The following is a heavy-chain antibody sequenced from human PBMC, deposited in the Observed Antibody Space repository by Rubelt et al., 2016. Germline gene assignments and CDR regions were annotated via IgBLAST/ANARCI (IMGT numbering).Heavy chain of an antibody. V-gene: IGHV3-74*03. Sequence: EVQLEESGGGLVQPGGSLRLSCAVSGFTFRTYWMHWVRQPPGKGLVWVSRINNDGTATKYADSVQGRFTISRDNAKNTGYLQMNSQRAEETAIYYCAREETSRSGQDYWGQGTLVTVSS. CDR2: INNDGTAT. D-gene: IGHD6-25*01. CDR1: GFTFRTYW. CDR3: AREETSRSGQDY. J-gene: IGHJ4*02.